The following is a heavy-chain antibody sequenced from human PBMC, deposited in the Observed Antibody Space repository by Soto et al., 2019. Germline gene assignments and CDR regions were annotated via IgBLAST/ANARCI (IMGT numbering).Heavy chain of an antibody. CDR2: IGSSDIYT. J-gene: IGHJ6*02. CDR3: ARDQVGMDV. CDR1: GFTFSSYK. Sequence: VGSLRLFCAGSGFTFSSYKINWVRQAPGKGLEWVSSIGSSDIYTYYADSLKGRLIISRDNANNSVYLQINSLRAEDTAVYYCARDQVGMDVWGQGTPVTVSS. V-gene: IGHV3-21*01.